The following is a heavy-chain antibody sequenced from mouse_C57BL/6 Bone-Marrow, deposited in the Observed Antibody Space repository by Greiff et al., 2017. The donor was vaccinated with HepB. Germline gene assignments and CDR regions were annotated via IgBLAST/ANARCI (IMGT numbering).Heavy chain of an antibody. J-gene: IGHJ3*01. CDR3: AREGGADWFAY. CDR2: IYPGDGDT. V-gene: IGHV1-80*01. Sequence: VKLMESGAELVKPGASVKISCKASGYAFSSYWMNWVKQRPGKGLERIGQIYPGDGDTNYNGKFKGKATLTADKSSSTAYMQRSSLSSEASAVYFCAREGGADWFAYWGQGTLVTVSA. CDR1: GYAFSSYW.